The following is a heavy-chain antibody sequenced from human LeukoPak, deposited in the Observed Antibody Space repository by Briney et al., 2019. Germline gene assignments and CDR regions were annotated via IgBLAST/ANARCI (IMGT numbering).Heavy chain of an antibody. J-gene: IGHJ4*02. CDR3: ARRRRGPYYFDY. V-gene: IGHV4-34*01. CDR1: GGSFSGYY. Sequence: SETLSLTCAVYGGSFSGYYWSWIRQPPGKGLEWIGEINHSGSTNYNPSLKSRVTISVDTSKNQFSLKLSSVTAADTAVYYCARRRRGPYYFDYWGQGTLVTVSS. CDR2: INHSGST.